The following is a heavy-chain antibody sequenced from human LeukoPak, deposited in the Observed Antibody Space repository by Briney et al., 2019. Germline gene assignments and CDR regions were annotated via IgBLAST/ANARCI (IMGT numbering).Heavy chain of an antibody. CDR3: ARGDTAMAPFDY. V-gene: IGHV1-18*04. J-gene: IGHJ4*02. CDR2: ISAYNGNT. D-gene: IGHD5-18*01. Sequence: EASLKVSCKASGYTFNKYGITWVRQAPGQGLEWMGWISAYNGNTNYAQKLQGRVTMTTDTSTSTAYMELRSLRSDDTAMYYCARGDTAMAPFDYWGQGTLVTVSS. CDR1: GYTFNKYG.